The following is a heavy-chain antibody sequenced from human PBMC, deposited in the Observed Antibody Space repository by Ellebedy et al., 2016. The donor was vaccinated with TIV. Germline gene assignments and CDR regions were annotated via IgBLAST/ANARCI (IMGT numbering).Heavy chain of an antibody. CDR2: ISSSSSYI. J-gene: IGHJ6*02. CDR1: GFTFSNYS. D-gene: IGHD3-9*01. Sequence: GESLKISCAASGFTFSNYSMNWVRQAPGKGLEWVSSISSSSSYIYYADSVKGRFIISRDNAKNSLYLQMNSLRAEDTAGYYCARDTSRNYDILTGYYTPYYYGMDVWGQGTTVTVPS. CDR3: ARDTSRNYDILTGYYTPYYYGMDV. V-gene: IGHV3-21*01.